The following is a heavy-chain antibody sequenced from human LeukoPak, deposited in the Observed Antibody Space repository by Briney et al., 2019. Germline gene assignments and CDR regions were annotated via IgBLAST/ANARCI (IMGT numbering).Heavy chain of an antibody. CDR2: INHSGSA. D-gene: IGHD4-17*01. CDR3: ARGQGTVTTH. J-gene: IGHJ4*02. Sequence: SETLSLTCTVSGDSVSSYYWTWIRQPPGKGLEWIGEINHSGSANYNPSLKSRVTISLDTSKNQFSLKLSSVTAADTAVYYCARGQGTVTTHWGQGTLVTVSS. V-gene: IGHV4-34*01. CDR1: GDSVSSYY.